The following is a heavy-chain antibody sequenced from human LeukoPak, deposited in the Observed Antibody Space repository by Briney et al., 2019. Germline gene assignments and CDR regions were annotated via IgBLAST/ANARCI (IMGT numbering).Heavy chain of an antibody. Sequence: PSETLSLTCAVYGGSFSGYYWSWIRQPPGKGLEWIGEINHSGSTNYSPSLKSRVTISVDTSKNQFSLKLSSVTAADTAVYYCARTEYQLLSSPSYYYYGMDVWGQGTTVTVSS. J-gene: IGHJ6*02. V-gene: IGHV4-34*01. CDR3: ARTEYQLLSSPSYYYYGMDV. CDR2: INHSGST. D-gene: IGHD2-2*01. CDR1: GGSFSGYY.